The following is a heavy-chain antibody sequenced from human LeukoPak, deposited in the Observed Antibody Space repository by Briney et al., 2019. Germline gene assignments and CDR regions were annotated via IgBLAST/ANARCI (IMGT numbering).Heavy chain of an antibody. CDR2: IYSGGST. CDR1: GFTFSSYS. V-gene: IGHV3-53*04. CDR3: ASSSRDGYNYY. J-gene: IGHJ4*02. Sequence: PGGSLRLSCAASGFTFSSYSMNWVRQAPGKGLEWVSVIYSGGSTYYADSVKGRFTISRHNSKNTLYLQMNSLRAEDTAVYYCASSSRDGYNYYWGQGTLVTVSS. D-gene: IGHD5-24*01.